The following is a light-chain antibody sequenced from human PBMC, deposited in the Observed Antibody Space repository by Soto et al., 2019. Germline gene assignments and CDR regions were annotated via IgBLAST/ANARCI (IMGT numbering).Light chain of an antibody. CDR3: QQYNSYSYT. Sequence: DIQMTQSPSTLSASVGDRVTITCRASQSISSWLAWYQQKPGKAPKLLIYKASSLESGGPSRFSGSGSGTEFTLTISSLLPDDFATYYCQQYNSYSYTFGQGTKLEIK. CDR2: KAS. J-gene: IGKJ2*01. CDR1: QSISSW. V-gene: IGKV1-5*03.